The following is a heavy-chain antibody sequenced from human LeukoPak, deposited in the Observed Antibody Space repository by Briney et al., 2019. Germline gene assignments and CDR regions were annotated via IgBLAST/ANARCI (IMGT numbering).Heavy chain of an antibody. V-gene: IGHV1-2*02. D-gene: IGHD3-10*01. J-gene: IGHJ5*02. CDR2: INPNSGGT. CDR3: ARDTGYGSGSYYPPNWFDP. CDR1: GYTFTSYY. Sequence: GESLKISCKGSGYTFTSYYMHWVRQAPGQGLEWMGWINPNSGGTNYAQKFQGRVTMTRDTSISTAYMELSRLRSDDTAVYYCARDTGYGSGSYYPPNWFDPWGQGTLVTVSS.